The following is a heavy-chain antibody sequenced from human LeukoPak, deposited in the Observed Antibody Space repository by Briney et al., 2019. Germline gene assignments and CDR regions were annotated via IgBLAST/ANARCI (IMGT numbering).Heavy chain of an antibody. J-gene: IGHJ4*02. CDR3: ARMGYYYDQGY. D-gene: IGHD3-22*01. V-gene: IGHV4-34*01. CDR2: INHSGST. CDR1: GGSFSGYY. Sequence: SETLSLTCAVYGGSFSGYYWSWIRQPPGKGLEWIGEINHSGSTNYNPSPKSRVTISVDTSKNQFSLKLSSVTAADTAVYYRARMGYYYDQGYWGQGTLVTVSS.